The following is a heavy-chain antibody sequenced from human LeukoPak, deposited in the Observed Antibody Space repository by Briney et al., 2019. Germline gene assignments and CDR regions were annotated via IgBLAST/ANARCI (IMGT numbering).Heavy chain of an antibody. D-gene: IGHD3-16*01. V-gene: IGHV4-61*02. J-gene: IGHJ4*02. CDR3: ARFSQYYDSPTHYLDY. CDR1: GGSISSGDYY. CDR2: IYTSGST. Sequence: SQTLSLTCTVSGGSISSGDYYWSWIRQPAGKGLEWIGRIYTSGSTNYNPSLKSRVTMSVDTSKNQFSLRLNSVTAADTAVYYCARFSQYYDSPTHYLDYWGQGILVTVSS.